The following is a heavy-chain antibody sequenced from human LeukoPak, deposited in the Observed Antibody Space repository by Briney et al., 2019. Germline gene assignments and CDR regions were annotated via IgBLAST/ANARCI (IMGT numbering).Heavy chain of an antibody. V-gene: IGHV3-21*01. D-gene: IGHD1-26*01. Sequence: PGGSLRLSCAASGFTFSSYSMNWVRQAPGKGLEWVSSISSSSSYIYYADSVKGRFTISRDNAKNSLYLQMNSLRAEDTAVYYCASYSGRDEWFDPWGQGTLVTVSS. CDR1: GFTFSSYS. J-gene: IGHJ5*02. CDR3: ASYSGRDEWFDP. CDR2: ISSSSSYI.